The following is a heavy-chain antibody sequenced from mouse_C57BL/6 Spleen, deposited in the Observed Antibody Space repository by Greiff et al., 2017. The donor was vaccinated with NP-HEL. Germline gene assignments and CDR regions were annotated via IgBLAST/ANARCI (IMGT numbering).Heavy chain of an antibody. V-gene: IGHV1-69*01. CDR1: GYTFTSYW. D-gene: IGHD1-1*01. J-gene: IGHJ4*01. CDR2: IDPSDSYT. Sequence: VQLQQPGAELVMPGASVKLSCKASGYTFTSYWMHWVKQRPGQGLEWIGEIDPSDSYTNYNQKFKGKSTLTVDKSSSTAYMQLSSLTSEDSAVYYCARPHYGSSHYYAMDYWGQGTSVTVSS. CDR3: ARPHYGSSHYYAMDY.